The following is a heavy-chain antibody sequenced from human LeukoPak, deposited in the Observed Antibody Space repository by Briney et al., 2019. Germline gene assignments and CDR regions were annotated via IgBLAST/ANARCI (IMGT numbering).Heavy chain of an antibody. CDR2: INPNSGGT. CDR1: GYTFTVYY. D-gene: IGHD3-22*01. Sequence: ASVTVPFTASGYTFTVYYMHWVRQAPGQGLEWMGWINPNSGGTNYAQKFQGRVTMTRDTSISTAYMELSRLRSDDTAVYYCARDPGMYYYDSSGYSDAFDIWGQGTMVTVSS. V-gene: IGHV1-2*02. J-gene: IGHJ3*02. CDR3: ARDPGMYYYDSSGYSDAFDI.